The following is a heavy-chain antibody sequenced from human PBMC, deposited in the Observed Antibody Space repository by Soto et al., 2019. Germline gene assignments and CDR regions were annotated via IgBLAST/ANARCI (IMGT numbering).Heavy chain of an antibody. CDR2: ISYDGSNK. CDR3: AIDTMIVVVKYYFDY. Sequence: GGSLRLSCAASGFTFSSYAMHWVRQAPGKGLEWVAVISYDGSNKYYADSVKGRFTISRDNSKNTLYLQMNILRAEDTALYYCAIDTMIVVVKYYFDYWGQGTLVTVSS. D-gene: IGHD3-22*01. J-gene: IGHJ4*02. CDR1: GFTFSSYA. V-gene: IGHV3-30*04.